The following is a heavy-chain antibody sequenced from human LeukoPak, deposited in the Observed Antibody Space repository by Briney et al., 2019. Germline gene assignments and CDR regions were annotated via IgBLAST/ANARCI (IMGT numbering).Heavy chain of an antibody. J-gene: IGHJ4*02. CDR3: ARDSELGMANFDY. CDR1: AFIFSGHW. Sequence: AGGSLRLSCEGSAFIFSGHWMNWVRQTPGKGLEWVASIKEDGSERQYVDSVKGRFSISRDNTKGSLFLQLNSLRAEDTAVYYCARDSELGMANFDYWGQGTLVTVSS. V-gene: IGHV3-7*03. D-gene: IGHD5-24*01. CDR2: IKEDGSER.